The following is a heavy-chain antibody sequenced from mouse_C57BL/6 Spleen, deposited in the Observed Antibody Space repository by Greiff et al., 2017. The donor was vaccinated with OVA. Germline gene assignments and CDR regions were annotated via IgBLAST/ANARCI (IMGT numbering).Heavy chain of an antibody. Sequence: VQLQQSGPELVKPGASVKISCKASGYAFSSSWMNWVKQRPGQGLEWIGRIYPGDGDTNYNGKFKGKATLTADKSSSTAYMQRSSLTSEDAAVYFCARTLTTVVATPFDDWGQGTTLTVSS. D-gene: IGHD1-1*01. CDR2: IYPGDGDT. CDR3: ARTLTTVVATPFDD. CDR1: GYAFSSSW. J-gene: IGHJ2*01. V-gene: IGHV1-82*01.